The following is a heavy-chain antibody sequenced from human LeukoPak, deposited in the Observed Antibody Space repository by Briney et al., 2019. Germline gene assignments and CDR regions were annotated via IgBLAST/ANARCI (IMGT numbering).Heavy chain of an antibody. CDR2: IYYSGDI. V-gene: IGHV4-28*05. J-gene: IGHJ5*02. CDR1: GYSISSDNW. D-gene: IGHD2-2*01. Sequence: PSETLSLTCTVSGYSISSDNWWGWIRQPPGERLEWIGYIYYSGDIYYNPSLKSRVTMSVDTSRNQFSLKLSSVTAVDTAVYFCARKPAARGWFDPWGQGTLVTVSS. CDR3: ARKPAARGWFDP.